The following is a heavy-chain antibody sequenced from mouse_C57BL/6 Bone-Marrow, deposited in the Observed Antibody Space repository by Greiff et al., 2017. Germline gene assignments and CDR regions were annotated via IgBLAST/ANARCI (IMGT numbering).Heavy chain of an antibody. V-gene: IGHV3-6*01. CDR2: ISYDGSN. Sequence: ESGPGLVKPSQSLSLTCSVTGYSITSGYYWNWIRQFPGNKLEWMGYISYDGSNNYNPSLKNRISITRDTSKNQFFLKLNSVTTEDTATYYCARDHEYYGSSYFLYWYFDVWGTGTTVTVSS. CDR1: GYSITSGYY. D-gene: IGHD1-1*01. CDR3: ARDHEYYGSSYFLYWYFDV. J-gene: IGHJ1*03.